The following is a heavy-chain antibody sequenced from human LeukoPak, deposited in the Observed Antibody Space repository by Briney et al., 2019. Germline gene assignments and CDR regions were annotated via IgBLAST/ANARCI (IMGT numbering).Heavy chain of an antibody. CDR3: AKGSRDYNFRTGYYFDY. Sequence: GGSLRLSCAASGFTFSSYAMSWVRQAPGKGLEWVSAISGSDGSTYYADSVKGRFTISRDNSKNTLDLQMNSLRAEDTAIYYCAKGSRDYNFRTGYYFDYWGQGTLVTVSS. CDR2: ISGSDGST. V-gene: IGHV3-23*01. J-gene: IGHJ4*02. D-gene: IGHD5-24*01. CDR1: GFTFSSYA.